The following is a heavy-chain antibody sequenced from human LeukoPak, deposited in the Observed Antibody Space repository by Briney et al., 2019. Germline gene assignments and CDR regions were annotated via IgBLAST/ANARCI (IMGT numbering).Heavy chain of an antibody. Sequence: SGGSLRLSCVASGFSISPVWMTWVRQAPGKGLEWVSVIYSGGSTYYADSVKGRFTISRDNSKNTLYLQMNSLRAEDTAVYYCARDSGSRGDGTALDYWGQGTLVTVSS. V-gene: IGHV3-66*01. CDR1: GFSISPVW. CDR3: ARDSGSRGDGTALDY. D-gene: IGHD1-1*01. J-gene: IGHJ4*02. CDR2: IYSGGST.